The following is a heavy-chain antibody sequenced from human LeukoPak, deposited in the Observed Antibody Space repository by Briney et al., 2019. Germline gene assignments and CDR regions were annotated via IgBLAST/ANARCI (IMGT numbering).Heavy chain of an antibody. D-gene: IGHD3-22*01. V-gene: IGHV3-33*01. Sequence: PGGSLRLSCAASGFTFSSCGMHWVRQAPGKGLEWVAVIWYDGSNKYYADSVKGRFTISRDNSKNTLYLQMNSLRAEDTAVYYCARGYSSGSRWLDYWGQGTLVTVSS. CDR3: ARGYSSGSRWLDY. CDR2: IWYDGSNK. CDR1: GFTFSSCG. J-gene: IGHJ4*02.